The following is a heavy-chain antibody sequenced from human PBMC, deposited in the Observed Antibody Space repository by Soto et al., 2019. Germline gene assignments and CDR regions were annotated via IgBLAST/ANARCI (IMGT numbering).Heavy chain of an antibody. D-gene: IGHD3-10*01. V-gene: IGHV3-23*01. CDR2: ISGSGGST. CDR1: GFTFSSYA. Sequence: EVQLLESGGGLVQPGGSLRLSCAASGFTFSSYAMSWVRQAPGKGLGWVSAISGSGGSTYYADSVKGRFTISRDNSKNTLYLQMNSLRAEDTAVYYCAKDSVWFGELHYYFDYWGQGTLVTVSS. J-gene: IGHJ4*02. CDR3: AKDSVWFGELHYYFDY.